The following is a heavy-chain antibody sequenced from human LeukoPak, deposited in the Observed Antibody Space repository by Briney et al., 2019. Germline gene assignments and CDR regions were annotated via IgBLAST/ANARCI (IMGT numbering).Heavy chain of an antibody. CDR3: ARGAAQPPGSSWYRRYYFDY. CDR2: IYYSGST. J-gene: IGHJ4*02. Sequence: SETLSLTCTVSGGSISSGGYYWSWIRQHPGKGLEWIGYIYYSGSTYYNPSLKSRVTISVDTSKNQFSLKLSSVTAADTAVYYCARGAAQPPGSSWYRRYYFDYWGQGTLVTVSS. CDR1: GGSISSGGYY. V-gene: IGHV4-31*03. D-gene: IGHD6-13*01.